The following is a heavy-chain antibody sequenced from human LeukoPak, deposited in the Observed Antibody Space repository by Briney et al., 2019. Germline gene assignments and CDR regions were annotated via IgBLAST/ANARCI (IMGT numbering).Heavy chain of an antibody. V-gene: IGHV1-24*01. CDR2: FDPEDGET. J-gene: IGHJ4*02. CDR3: ASGYGYSPPIFDY. D-gene: IGHD5-18*01. CDR1: GYTLTELS. Sequence: ASVKVSCKVSGYTLTELSMHWVRQAPGKGLEWMGGFDPEDGETIYAQKFQGRVTMTEDTSTDTTYMELSSLRSEDTAMYYCASGYGYSPPIFDYWGQGTLVTVSS.